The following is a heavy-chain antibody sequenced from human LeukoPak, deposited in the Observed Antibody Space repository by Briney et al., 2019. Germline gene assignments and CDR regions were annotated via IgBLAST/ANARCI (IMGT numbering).Heavy chain of an antibody. Sequence: PGGSLRLSCVASGFTISDYAMNWVRQAPGKGLEWVSTFKTKYHQVYYAESVRGRFTISTDNSRNTVFLQMNSLRADDTALYYCARSVPDYTRFDYWGQGALVTVSS. CDR3: ARSVPDYTRFDY. V-gene: IGHV3-23*05. CDR2: FKTKYHQV. D-gene: IGHD4-11*01. CDR1: GFTISDYA. J-gene: IGHJ4*02.